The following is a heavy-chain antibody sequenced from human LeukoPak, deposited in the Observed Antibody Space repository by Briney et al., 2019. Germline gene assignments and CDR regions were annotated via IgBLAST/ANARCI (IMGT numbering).Heavy chain of an antibody. CDR1: GGSISSYY. V-gene: IGHV4-59*08. J-gene: IGHJ3*02. CDR2: IYYSGST. CDR3: ARLSGHHAFDI. Sequence: SETLSLTCTVSGGSISSYYWSWIRQPPGKGLEWIGYIYYSGSTNYNPSLKSRVTISVDTSKNQFSLKLSSVTAADTAVYYCARLSGHHAFDIWGQGTMVTVSS.